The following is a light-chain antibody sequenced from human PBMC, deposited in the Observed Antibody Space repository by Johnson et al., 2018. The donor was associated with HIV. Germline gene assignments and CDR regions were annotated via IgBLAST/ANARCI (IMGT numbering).Light chain of an antibody. Sequence: QSVLTQPPSVSAAPGQKVTISCSGSSSNIGRNYVSWYQQFPGAAPTLLIYEDNKRPSGIPDRFSGSKSGTSATLGIPGLQTGDEADYYCATWDRRLMIGGVLGRGTKVTVL. CDR1: SSNIGRNY. J-gene: IGLJ1*01. CDR3: ATWDRRLMIGGV. CDR2: EDN. V-gene: IGLV1-51*02.